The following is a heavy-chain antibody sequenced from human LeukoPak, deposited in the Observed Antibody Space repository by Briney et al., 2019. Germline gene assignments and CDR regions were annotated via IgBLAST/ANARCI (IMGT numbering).Heavy chain of an antibody. CDR1: GFTFSSYA. CDR3: ALISSSWPDY. Sequence: PGGSLRLSCAASGFTFSSYAMSWVRQAPGEGLEWVSAISGSGGSTYYADSVKGRSTISRDNSKNTLYLQMNSLRAEDTAVYYCALISSSWPDYWGQGTLVTVSS. V-gene: IGHV3-23*01. D-gene: IGHD6-13*01. CDR2: ISGSGGST. J-gene: IGHJ4*02.